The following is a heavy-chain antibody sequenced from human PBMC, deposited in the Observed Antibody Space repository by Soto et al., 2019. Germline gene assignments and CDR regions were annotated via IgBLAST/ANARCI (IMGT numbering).Heavy chain of an antibody. CDR1: GFTFTSYA. J-gene: IGHJ3*02. CDR2: IVVGSGNT. CDR3: AALTMVRHFSDAFDI. V-gene: IGHV1-58*01. Sequence: SVKVSCKASGFTFTSYAVQWVRQARGQRLEWIGWIVVGSGNTNYAQKFQERVTITRDMSTSTAYMELSSLRSEDTAVYYCAALTMVRHFSDAFDIWGQGTMVTVSS. D-gene: IGHD3-10*01.